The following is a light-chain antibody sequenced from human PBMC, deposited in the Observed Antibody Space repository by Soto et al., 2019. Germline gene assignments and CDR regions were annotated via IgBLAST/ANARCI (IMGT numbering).Light chain of an antibody. CDR1: QXXXGY. CDR3: QQRSNWPST. CDR2: DAS. Sequence: IVLTQSXXXLXXXPXXXXTXXCRASQXXXGYLAWYQQKPGQAPRLLIYDASNRATGIPARXSGXXXGXXFTLTITSLEPEDFAVYYCQQRSNWPSTFGGGTKVE. V-gene: IGKV3-11*01. J-gene: IGKJ4*01.